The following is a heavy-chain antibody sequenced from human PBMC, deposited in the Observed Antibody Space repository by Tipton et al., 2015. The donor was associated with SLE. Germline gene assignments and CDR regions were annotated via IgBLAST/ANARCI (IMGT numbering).Heavy chain of an antibody. D-gene: IGHD1-26*01. J-gene: IGHJ1*01. Sequence: SLRLSCAASGFTFDDYAMHWVRQAPGKGLEWVSGINWKSGSIVYADSVKGRFTISRDNAKTSLYLQMNSLRAEDTALYYCAKDGRDSGNLQHWGQGTLVTVFS. V-gene: IGHV3-9*01. CDR1: GFTFDDYA. CDR3: AKDGRDSGNLQH. CDR2: INWKSGSI.